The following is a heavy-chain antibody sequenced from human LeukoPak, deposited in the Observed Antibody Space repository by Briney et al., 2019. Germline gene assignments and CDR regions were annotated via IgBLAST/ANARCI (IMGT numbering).Heavy chain of an antibody. V-gene: IGHV3-30*18. J-gene: IGHJ4*02. D-gene: IGHD3-22*01. CDR1: GFTFSSYG. CDR3: AKGNYYDSSGYRDY. Sequence: GGSLRLSCAASGFTFSSYGMHWVRQAPGKGLEWVAVISYDGSNKYYADSVKGRFTISRDNSKNTLYLQMNSLRAEDTAVYYCAKGNYYDSSGYRDYWGQGTLVTVSS. CDR2: ISYDGSNK.